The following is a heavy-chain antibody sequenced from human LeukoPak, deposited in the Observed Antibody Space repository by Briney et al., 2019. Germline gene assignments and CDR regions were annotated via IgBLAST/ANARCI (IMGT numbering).Heavy chain of an antibody. CDR1: GGSLGNSHW. V-gene: IGHV4-4*02. CDR3: ARGHYDSNGYYSDYFDS. J-gene: IGHJ4*02. CDR2: IYYSGST. D-gene: IGHD3-22*01. Sequence: SETLSLTCAVSGGSLGNSHWWTWVRQPPGKGLEWIGAIYYSGSTNYNPSLMSRVTISVDKSKNQFSLKMNSVTAADTSIYFCARGHYDSNGYYSDYFDSWSQGTLVTVSS.